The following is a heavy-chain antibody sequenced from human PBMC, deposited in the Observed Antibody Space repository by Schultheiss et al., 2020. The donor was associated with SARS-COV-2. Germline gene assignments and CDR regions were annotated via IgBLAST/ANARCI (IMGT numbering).Heavy chain of an antibody. J-gene: IGHJ1*01. CDR3: AKDQAARPEYFQH. Sequence: GGSLRLSCAASGFTFSDYYMSWIRQAPGKGLEWVSSISSSSSYIYYADSVKGRFTISRDNAKNSLYLQMNSLRAEDTAVYYCAKDQAARPEYFQHWGQGTLVTVSS. CDR1: GFTFSDYY. CDR2: ISSSSSYI. V-gene: IGHV3-11*06. D-gene: IGHD6-6*01.